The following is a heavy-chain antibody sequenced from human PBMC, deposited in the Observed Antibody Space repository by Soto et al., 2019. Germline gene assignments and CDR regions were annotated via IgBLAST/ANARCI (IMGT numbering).Heavy chain of an antibody. Sequence: GSSVKVSCKVSGYTLTELSMHWVRQAPGKGLEWMGGFDPEDGETIYAQKFQGRVTMTEDTSTDTAYMELSSLRSEDTAVYYCAISPYAPSNWFDPWGQGTLVTVSS. CDR2: FDPEDGET. V-gene: IGHV1-24*01. D-gene: IGHD3-16*01. J-gene: IGHJ5*02. CDR3: AISPYAPSNWFDP. CDR1: GYTLTELS.